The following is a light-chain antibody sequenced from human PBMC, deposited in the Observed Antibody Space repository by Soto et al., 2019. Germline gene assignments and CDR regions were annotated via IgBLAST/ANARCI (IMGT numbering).Light chain of an antibody. CDR2: EAS. J-gene: IGKJ1*01. CDR3: QQRRNWPPT. CDR1: QSVNNF. Sequence: EIVLSQSPATLSLSTGERATLSCRASQSVNNFLAWYQQRPGQAPRLLMYEASNRATGVPARFSGSGSGTDFTLTISSLEPEDFAIYYCQQRRNWPPTFGQGGNVDVK. V-gene: IGKV3-11*01.